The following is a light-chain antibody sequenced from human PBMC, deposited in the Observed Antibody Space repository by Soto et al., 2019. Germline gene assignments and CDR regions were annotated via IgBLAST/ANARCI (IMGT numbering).Light chain of an antibody. V-gene: IGKV1-39*01. J-gene: IGKJ2*01. CDR1: QSVSTY. CDR2: AAS. Sequence: DIQMTQSPSSLSASVADRVTITCRASQSVSTYLNWYQQKPGKAPKLLIYAASSLQSGVPSRFSGSGSGTDFTLTISSLQPEDFATYYCQQSYSMPYTFGQGTKVEIK. CDR3: QQSYSMPYT.